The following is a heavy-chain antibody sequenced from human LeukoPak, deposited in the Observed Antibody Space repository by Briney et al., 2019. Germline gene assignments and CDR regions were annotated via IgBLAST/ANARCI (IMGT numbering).Heavy chain of an antibody. J-gene: IGHJ4*02. V-gene: IGHV3-48*03. CDR2: ISSSGSTI. D-gene: IGHD6-13*01. Sequence: GGSLRLSCAASGFTFSSYEMNWVRQAPGKGLEWVSYISSSGSTIYYADSVKGRFTISRDNSKNTLYLQMNSLRPEDTAIYYCAKRRAAGGVYYFDYWGQGTLVTVSS. CDR3: AKRRAAGGVYYFDY. CDR1: GFTFSSYE.